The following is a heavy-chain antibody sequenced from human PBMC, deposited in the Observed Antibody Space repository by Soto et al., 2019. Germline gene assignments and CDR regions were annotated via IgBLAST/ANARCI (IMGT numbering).Heavy chain of an antibody. CDR2: IIPLFSTT. CDR3: AIDGNRSSSYGDFDY. J-gene: IGHJ4*02. Sequence: QVELVQSGAEVKKPGSSVRVSCKASGGAFNNYGFTWVRQASGQGLEWMGQIIPLFSTTHYAQKFQGRVAITADGSTSTVHMELSSLTSEDTAVYYCAIDGNRSSSYGDFDYWGQGTLVIVSS. D-gene: IGHD6-6*01. V-gene: IGHV1-69*01. CDR1: GGAFNNYG.